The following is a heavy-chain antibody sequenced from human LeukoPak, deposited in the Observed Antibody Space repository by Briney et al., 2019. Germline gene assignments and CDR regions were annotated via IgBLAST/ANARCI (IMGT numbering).Heavy chain of an antibody. J-gene: IGHJ4*02. D-gene: IGHD6-13*01. CDR3: ARLLHPQSTSWFIDY. V-gene: IGHV4-59*01. Sequence: SETLSLTCTVSDDSITMYYWTWIRQPPGKGLEWIGYVDHTGSTKFNPSLNGRVSISRDTSNNFFSLRLRSVTAADTAVYYCARLLHPQSTSWFIDYWGQGALVTVSS. CDR1: DDSITMYY. CDR2: VDHTGST.